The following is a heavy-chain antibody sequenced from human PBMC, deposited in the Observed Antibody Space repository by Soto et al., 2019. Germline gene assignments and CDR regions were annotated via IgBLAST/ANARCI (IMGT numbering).Heavy chain of an antibody. J-gene: IGHJ6*02. CDR1: GGSISSGDYY. D-gene: IGHD6-6*01. V-gene: IGHV4-30-4*01. CDR2: IYYSGST. CDR3: ARDSSSSPPSSYYYGMDV. Sequence: PSETLSLTCTVSGGSISSGDYYWSWIRQPPGKGLEWIGYIYYSGSTYYNPSLKSRVTISVDTSKNQFSLKLSSVTAADTAVYYCARDSSSSPPSSYYYGMDVWGQGTTVTV.